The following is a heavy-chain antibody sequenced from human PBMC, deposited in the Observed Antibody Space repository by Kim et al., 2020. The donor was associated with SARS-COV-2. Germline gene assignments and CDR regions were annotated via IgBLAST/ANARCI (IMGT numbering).Heavy chain of an antibody. J-gene: IGHJ4*02. D-gene: IGHD1-26*01. V-gene: IGHV3-9*01. CDR3: AKDILPRIVGATLGY. Sequence: SVKGRFTISRDNAENSMYLQMNSLRAEDTGLYYCAKDILPRIVGATLGYWGQGTLVTVSS.